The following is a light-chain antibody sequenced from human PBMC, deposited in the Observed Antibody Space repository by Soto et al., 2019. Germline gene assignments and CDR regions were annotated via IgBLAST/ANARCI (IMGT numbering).Light chain of an antibody. Sequence: QSALTQPASVSGSPGQSITISRTGTSSDVGAYKYVSWYQQHPGKAPKLMIYDVSNRPSGVSNRFSGSKSGNTASLTISGLQAEDEADYYCSSYTASSTNVFGTGTKLTVL. CDR3: SSYTASSTNV. CDR1: SSDVGAYKY. V-gene: IGLV2-14*01. CDR2: DVS. J-gene: IGLJ1*01.